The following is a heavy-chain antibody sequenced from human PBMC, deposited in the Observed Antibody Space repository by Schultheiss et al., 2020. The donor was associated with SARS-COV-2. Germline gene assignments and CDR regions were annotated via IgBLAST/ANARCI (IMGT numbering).Heavy chain of an antibody. V-gene: IGHV3-23*01. CDR1: GFTFSSFS. CDR3: TTGAPGDYGGYYYGMDV. D-gene: IGHD4-17*01. CDR2: ISGSGGST. Sequence: GESLKISCAASGFTFSSFSMNWVRQAPGKGLEWVSAISGSGGSTYYADSVKGRFTISRDNSKNTLYLQMNSLRAEDTAVYYCTTGAPGDYGGYYYGMDVWGQGTTVTVSS. J-gene: IGHJ6*02.